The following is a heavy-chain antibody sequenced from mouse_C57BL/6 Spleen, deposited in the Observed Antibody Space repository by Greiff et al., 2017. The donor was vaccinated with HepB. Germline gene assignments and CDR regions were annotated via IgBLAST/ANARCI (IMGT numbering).Heavy chain of an antibody. CDR3: ARRCDYDGSYFDY. V-gene: IGHV1-26*01. J-gene: IGHJ2*01. Sequence: EVQRQQSGPELVKPGASVKISCKASGYTFTDYYMNWVKQSHGKSLEWIGDINPNNGGTSYNQKFKGKATLTVDKSSSTAYMELRSLTSEDSAVYYCARRCDYDGSYFDYWGQGTTLTVSS. CDR1: GYTFTDYY. D-gene: IGHD2-4*01. CDR2: INPNNGGT.